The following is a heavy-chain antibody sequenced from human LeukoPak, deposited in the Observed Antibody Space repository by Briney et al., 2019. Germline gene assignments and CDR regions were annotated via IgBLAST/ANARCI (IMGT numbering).Heavy chain of an antibody. J-gene: IGHJ4*02. CDR2: ISSRSSYI. Sequence: GGSLRLSCAASGFTFSDYSIHWVRQAPGQGLEWVSSISSRSSYIYYAESVKGRFTVSRDNAKDSLSLQMNSLRAEDTAVYYCARVGSGSNGGGGSLYDYWGQGSLVTVSS. CDR1: GFTFSDYS. V-gene: IGHV3-21*01. D-gene: IGHD1-26*01. CDR3: ARVGSGSNGGGGSLYDY.